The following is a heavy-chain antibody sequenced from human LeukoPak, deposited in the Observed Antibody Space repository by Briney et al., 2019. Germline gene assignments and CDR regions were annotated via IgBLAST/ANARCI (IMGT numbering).Heavy chain of an antibody. CDR2: IYYSGST. CDR3: ARAYYDILTGSFDP. Sequence: SETLSLTCTVSGYSINNGYYWGWIRQPPRKGLEWIGTIYYSGSTYYNPSLKSRVTISVDTSKNQFSLKLSSVTAADTAVYYRARAYYDILTGSFDPWGQGTLVTVSS. D-gene: IGHD3-9*01. J-gene: IGHJ5*02. V-gene: IGHV4-38-2*02. CDR1: GYSINNGYY.